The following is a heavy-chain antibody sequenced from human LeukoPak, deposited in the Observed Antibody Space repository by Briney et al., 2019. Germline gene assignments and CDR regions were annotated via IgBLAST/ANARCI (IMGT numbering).Heavy chain of an antibody. J-gene: IGHJ6*03. CDR1: GYTFINYY. Sequence: ASVKVSCTASGYTFINYYMHWVRQAPGQGLEWMGIINPSGGTTSYAQNFQGRVTMTRDTSTSTVYMELRSLRSDDTAVYYCARDSDGWNNYYYYYMDVWGKGTTVTVSS. D-gene: IGHD1/OR15-1a*01. CDR2: INPSGGTT. V-gene: IGHV1-46*01. CDR3: ARDSDGWNNYYYYYMDV.